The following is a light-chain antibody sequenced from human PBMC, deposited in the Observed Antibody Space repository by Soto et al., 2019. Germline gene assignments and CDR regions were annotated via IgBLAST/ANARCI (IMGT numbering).Light chain of an antibody. CDR1: SSDVGAYNY. Sequence: QSALTQPRSVSGSPGQSVTISCTGTSSDVGAYNYVSWYQHHPGKAPKLMIDDVSKRPSGVPDRFSGSKSGNTASLTISGLQAEDEADYYCCSYAGSYTLVFGGGTKVTVL. J-gene: IGLJ3*02. CDR2: DVS. CDR3: CSYAGSYTLV. V-gene: IGLV2-11*01.